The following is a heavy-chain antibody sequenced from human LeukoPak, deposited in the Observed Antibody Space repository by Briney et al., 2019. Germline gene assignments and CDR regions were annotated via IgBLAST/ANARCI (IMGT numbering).Heavy chain of an antibody. CDR3: ASLDIVVVPAPGWFDP. V-gene: IGHV3-72*01. J-gene: IGHJ5*02. CDR1: GFTFSDHY. D-gene: IGHD2-2*03. Sequence: PGGSLRLSCAASGFTFSDHYMDWVRQAPGKGLEWVGRTRNKANSYTTEYAASVKGRFTISRDDSKNSLYLQMNSLRAEDTAVYYCASLDIVVVPAPGWFDPWGQGTLVTVSS. CDR2: TRNKANSYTT.